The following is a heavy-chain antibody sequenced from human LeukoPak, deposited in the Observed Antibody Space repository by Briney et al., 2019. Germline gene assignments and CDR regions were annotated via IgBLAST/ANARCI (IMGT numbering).Heavy chain of an antibody. CDR1: GFIFEDYA. J-gene: IGHJ4*02. V-gene: IGHV3-9*03. CDR2: ITSNSGYV. CDR3: VQDSYAISSSGSTFAS. D-gene: IGHD2-2*01. Sequence: GRSLRLSCTVSGFIFEDYAMHWVRQVPGKGLEWASSITSNSGYVAYADSVKGRFSISRDNAKNSLYLQMNSLRTEDMAVYYCVQDSYAISSSGSTFASWGQGTLVTVSS.